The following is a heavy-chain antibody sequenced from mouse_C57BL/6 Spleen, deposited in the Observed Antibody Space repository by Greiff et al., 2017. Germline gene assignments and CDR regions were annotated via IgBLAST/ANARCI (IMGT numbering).Heavy chain of an antibody. CDR2: IDPSDSYT. D-gene: IGHD3-1*01. CDR3: ARRGTGRYFDV. Sequence: QVQLQQPGAELVKPGASVKLSCKASGYTFTSYWMQWVKQRPGQGLEWIGGIDPSDSYTNYNQKFKGKATLTVDISSSAAYMQLSSLTSEDSAVYCCARRGTGRYFDVWGTETTVTVSS. V-gene: IGHV1-50*01. CDR1: GYTFTSYW. J-gene: IGHJ1*03.